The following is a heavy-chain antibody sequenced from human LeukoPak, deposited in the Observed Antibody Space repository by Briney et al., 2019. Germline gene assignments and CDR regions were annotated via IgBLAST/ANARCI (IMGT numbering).Heavy chain of an antibody. Sequence: PGGSLRLSCAASGFTFSNYAMSWIRQAPGKGLEWAARIKSKSDGGTTDYAAPVKGRFTISRDDSKNTLYLQMNSLRAEDTAVYYCARALQLWSPFDYWGQGTLVTVSS. J-gene: IGHJ4*02. D-gene: IGHD5-18*01. V-gene: IGHV3-15*01. CDR3: ARALQLWSPFDY. CDR2: IKSKSDGGTT. CDR1: GFTFSNYA.